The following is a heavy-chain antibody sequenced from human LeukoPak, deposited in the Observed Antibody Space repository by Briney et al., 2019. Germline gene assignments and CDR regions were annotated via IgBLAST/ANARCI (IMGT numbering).Heavy chain of an antibody. D-gene: IGHD5-12*01. V-gene: IGHV3-7*05. CDR3: ARVSGHSGSP. CDR1: GFTFSVFC. J-gene: IGHJ5*02. CDR2: IKEDGSEK. Sequence: GGSLRLSCVDSGFTFSVFCMGWVRQAPGKGLEWVATIKEDGSEKYYVDSVKGRFTISRDNAKNSLYLQMNSLRGEDTAVYYCARVSGHSGSPWGQGTLVTVAS.